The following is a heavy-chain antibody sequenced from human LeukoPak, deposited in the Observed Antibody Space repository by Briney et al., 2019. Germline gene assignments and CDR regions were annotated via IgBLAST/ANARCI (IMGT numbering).Heavy chain of an antibody. V-gene: IGHV1-18*01. CDR3: ARDHAGSYYDVWSGYYNDDGGADY. CDR2: ISGHNGNT. D-gene: IGHD3-3*01. J-gene: IGHJ4*02. CDR1: GYVFSNYG. Sequence: ASVKVSCKASGYVFSNYGISWVRQAPGQGLEWMGWISGHNGNTNYAQKVQDRVTMTTDTSTNTAYMELKTLRSDDTAVYFCARDHAGSYYDVWSGYYNDDGGADYWGQGTLATVSS.